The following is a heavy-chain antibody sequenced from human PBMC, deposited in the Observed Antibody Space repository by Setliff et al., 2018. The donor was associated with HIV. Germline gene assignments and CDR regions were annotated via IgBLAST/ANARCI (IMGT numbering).Heavy chain of an antibody. V-gene: IGHV1-18*01. CDR3: ALLNRIVVVTALLPGDY. CDR1: TDTFLNYG. CDR2: ISVHNDNS. Sequence: ASVKVSCKASTDTFLNYGISWVRQAPGQGLEWMGWISVHNDNSNYAQRFRDRVTMTTDIPTSTAYMELRGLRSDDTAVYYCALLNRIVVVTALLPGDYWGQGTPVTVSS. D-gene: IGHD2-21*02. J-gene: IGHJ4*02.